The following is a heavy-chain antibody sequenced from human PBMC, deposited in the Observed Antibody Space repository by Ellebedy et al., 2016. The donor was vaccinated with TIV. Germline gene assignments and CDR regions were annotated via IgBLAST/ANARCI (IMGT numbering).Heavy chain of an antibody. V-gene: IGHV3-7*01. D-gene: IGHD6-19*01. J-gene: IGHJ4*02. Sequence: GESLKISCAASEFAFETDWMTWVRQAPGKGLEWVANINQDGSEKYYVDSVKGRFTISRDNAKNSLYLQMNSLRDEDTAVYYCAVGFSSGYWGQGTLVTVSS. CDR3: AVGFSSGY. CDR1: EFAFETDW. CDR2: INQDGSEK.